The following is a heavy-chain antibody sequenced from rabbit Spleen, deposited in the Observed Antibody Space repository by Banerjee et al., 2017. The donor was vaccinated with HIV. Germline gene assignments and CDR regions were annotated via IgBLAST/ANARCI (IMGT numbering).Heavy chain of an antibody. D-gene: IGHD1-1*01. CDR1: EFSFSNNVY. Sequence: QSLEESGGDLVKPGASLTLTCTASEFSFSNNVYMCWVRQAPGKGLEWIACINIVTGKPVYATWAKGRFTISRTSSTTVTLRMTSLTAADTATYFCARDLVGVIGWNFYLWGPGTLVTVS. V-gene: IGHV1S40*01. CDR2: INIVTGKP. CDR3: ARDLVGVIGWNFYL. J-gene: IGHJ4*01.